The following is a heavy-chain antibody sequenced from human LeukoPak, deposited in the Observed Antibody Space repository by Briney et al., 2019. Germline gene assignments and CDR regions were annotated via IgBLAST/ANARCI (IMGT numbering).Heavy chain of an antibody. V-gene: IGHV3-23*01. J-gene: IGHJ5*02. CDR3: AKDFLQQNNWFDP. D-gene: IGHD2/OR15-2a*01. CDR2: ISGSGGST. CDR1: GFTVSSNY. Sequence: GGSLRLSCAASGFTVSSNYMSWGRHAPGEGLEWGSAISGSGGSTYYADSVKGRFTISRDNSKNTLYLQMNSLRAEDTAVYYCAKDFLQQNNWFDPWGQGTLVTVSS.